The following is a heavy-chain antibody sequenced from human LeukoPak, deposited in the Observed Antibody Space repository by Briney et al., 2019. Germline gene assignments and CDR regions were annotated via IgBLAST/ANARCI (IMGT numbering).Heavy chain of an antibody. CDR1: GFTCSDYY. V-gene: IGHV3-11*01. CDR2: ISSSGSTI. D-gene: IGHD6-6*01. Sequence: GGSLRLSCAASGFTCSDYYMSWIRPAPGKGLEWVSYISSSGSTIYYADSVRGRFTISRDNAKNSLYLQMNSLRAEDTAVYYCAREWYSSSSFDYWGQGTLVTVSS. CDR3: AREWYSSSSFDY. J-gene: IGHJ4*02.